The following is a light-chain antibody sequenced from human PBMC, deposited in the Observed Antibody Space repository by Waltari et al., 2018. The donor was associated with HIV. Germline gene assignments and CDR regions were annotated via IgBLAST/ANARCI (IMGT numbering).Light chain of an antibody. Sequence: EIVMTQSPATLSVSPGETATLSCRASQSVSSNLAWYQQKPGQAPRLLIYGASTRATGIPARFSGSGSWTEFTLTITSLQSEDFAIYYCQQYNNWSPWTFGQGTKVEIK. CDR2: GAS. CDR3: QQYNNWSPWT. CDR1: QSVSSN. J-gene: IGKJ1*01. V-gene: IGKV3-15*01.